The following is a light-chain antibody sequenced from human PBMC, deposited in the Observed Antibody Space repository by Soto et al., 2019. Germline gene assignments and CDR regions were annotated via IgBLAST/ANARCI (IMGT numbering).Light chain of an antibody. CDR2: DVS. Sequence: QSALTQPASVSGSPGQSITISCTGTSSDVGGYNYVSWYQQHPGKAPKLMIYDVSNRPSGVSNRFSGSKSGNTASLTISGLQAVDEAHYYCSSYTSSSIYVFGTGTKVTVL. V-gene: IGLV2-14*03. J-gene: IGLJ1*01. CDR3: SSYTSSSIYV. CDR1: SSDVGGYNY.